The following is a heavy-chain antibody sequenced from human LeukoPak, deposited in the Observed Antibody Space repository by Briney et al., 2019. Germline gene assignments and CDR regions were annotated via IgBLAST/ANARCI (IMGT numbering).Heavy chain of an antibody. CDR2: ISGSGGST. D-gene: IGHD3-9*01. J-gene: IGHJ5*02. CDR1: GFTFSSYA. Sequence: GGSLRLSCAASGFTFSSYAMSWVRQAPGKGLEWVSAISGSGGSTYYADSVKGRFTISRDNSKNTLYLQMNSLRAEDTAVYYCAKDIVLRYFDWLLGTIDNWFDPWGQGTLVTVSS. CDR3: AKDIVLRYFDWLLGTIDNWFDP. V-gene: IGHV3-23*01.